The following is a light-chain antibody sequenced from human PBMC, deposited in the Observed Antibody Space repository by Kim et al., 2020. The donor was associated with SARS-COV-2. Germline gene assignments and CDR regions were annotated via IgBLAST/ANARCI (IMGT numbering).Light chain of an antibody. V-gene: IGKV1-5*01. J-gene: IGKJ4*01. CDR1: HSIGRW. CDR2: DAS. CDR3: QQYYNASLT. Sequence: GDRVTIPCRASHSIGRWLAWYQQRPGRAPKLLISDASSLEGGVPSRFSGSGSGTAFTLTITGLQPGDFATYYCQQYYNASLTFGGGTKV.